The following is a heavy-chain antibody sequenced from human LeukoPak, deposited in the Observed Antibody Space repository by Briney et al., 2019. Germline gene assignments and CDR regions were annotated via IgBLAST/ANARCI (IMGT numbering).Heavy chain of an antibody. CDR2: ISNRVSYITTSGSTI. Sequence: GGSLRLSCAASGFTFSDYYMSWVRQAPGKGLEWVSYISNRVSYITTSGSTIYYADSVKGRFTISRDNAKNSVYLEMNSLRADDTAVYYCTTKIAVAVKGFDYWGQGTLVTVSS. V-gene: IGHV3-11*01. CDR1: GFTFSDYY. J-gene: IGHJ4*02. D-gene: IGHD6-19*01. CDR3: TTKIAVAVKGFDY.